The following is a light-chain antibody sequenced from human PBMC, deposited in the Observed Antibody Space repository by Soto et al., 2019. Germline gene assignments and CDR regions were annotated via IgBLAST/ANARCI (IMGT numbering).Light chain of an antibody. CDR2: RNN. J-gene: IGLJ3*02. CDR1: SSNIGAGYE. Sequence: QSVLTQPPSVSEAPGQRVTISCTGSSSNIGAGYEAHWYQQVPGTAPKLLIYRNNQRPSGVPDRFSGSKSGTSASLAISGLRSEDEADYYCAAWDDSLSGRVFGGGTKLTVL. CDR3: AAWDDSLSGRV. V-gene: IGLV1-47*01.